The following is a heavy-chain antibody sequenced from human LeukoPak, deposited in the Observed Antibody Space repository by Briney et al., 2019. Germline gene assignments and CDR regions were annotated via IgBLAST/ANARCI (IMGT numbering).Heavy chain of an antibody. CDR1: GFTFSSYG. J-gene: IGHJ4*02. V-gene: IGHV3-30*18. Sequence: GGSLRLSCAASGFTFSSYGMHWVRQAPGKGLEWVAVISYDGSNKYYADSVKGRFTISRDNSKNTLYLQMNSLRAEDTAVYYCAKDLGRGSYYYYWGQGALVTVSS. CDR3: AKDLGRGSYYYY. D-gene: IGHD1-26*01. CDR2: ISYDGSNK.